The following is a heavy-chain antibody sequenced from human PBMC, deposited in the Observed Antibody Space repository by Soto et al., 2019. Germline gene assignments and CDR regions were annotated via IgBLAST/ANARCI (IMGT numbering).Heavy chain of an antibody. Sequence: SEPLSFPGTVSGGSISSSGYYWGGIRQPPGKGLEGIGSIYYSGRANYNPSLTSRVTISVDTSKNQFSLKLSSVTAADTAVYYCASLEMATARGPFDYWGQGTLVTVSS. V-gene: IGHV4-39*01. CDR2: IYYSGRA. CDR1: GGSISSSGYY. CDR3: ASLEMATARGPFDY. D-gene: IGHD5-18*01. J-gene: IGHJ4*02.